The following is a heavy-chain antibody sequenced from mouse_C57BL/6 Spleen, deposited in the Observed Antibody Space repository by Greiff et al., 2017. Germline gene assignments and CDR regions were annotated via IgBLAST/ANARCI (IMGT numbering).Heavy chain of an antibody. D-gene: IGHD2-2*01. V-gene: IGHV1-15*01. CDR2: IDPETGGT. CDR1: GYTFTDYE. CDR3: TRGDRGYDGPAWFAY. Sequence: QVQLQQSGAELVRPGASVTLSCKASGYTFTDYEMHWVKQTPVHGLEWIGAIDPETGGTAYNQKFKGKAILTADKSSSTAYMELRSLTSEDSAVYYCTRGDRGYDGPAWFAYWGQGTLVTVSA. J-gene: IGHJ3*01.